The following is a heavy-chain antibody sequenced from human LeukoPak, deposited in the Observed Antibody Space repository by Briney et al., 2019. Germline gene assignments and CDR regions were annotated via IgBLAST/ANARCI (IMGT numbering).Heavy chain of an antibody. D-gene: IGHD4-17*01. V-gene: IGHV3-30*04. CDR3: ARDPPSDYGDYDY. J-gene: IGHJ4*02. CDR1: GFTFSSYA. CDR2: ISYDGSNK. Sequence: PGRSLRLSCAASGFTFSSYAMHWVRQAPGKGLEWVAVISYDGSNKYYADSVKGRFTISRDNSKNTLYLQMNSLRAEDTAVYYCARDPPSDYGDYDYWGQGTLVIVSS.